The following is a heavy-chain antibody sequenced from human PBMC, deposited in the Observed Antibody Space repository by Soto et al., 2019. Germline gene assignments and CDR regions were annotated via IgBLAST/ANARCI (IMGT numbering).Heavy chain of an antibody. D-gene: IGHD4-4*01. V-gene: IGHV4-59*01. CDR2: IYYSGST. CDR3: ARARTGTVTPYNWFDP. J-gene: IGHJ5*02. Sequence: QVQLQESGPGLVKPSETLSLTCTVSGGSISSYYWSWIRQPPGKGLEWIGYIYYSGSTNYNPSLKSRVTIAVDTSKNQFSLKLSSVTAADTAVYYCARARTGTVTPYNWFDPRGQGTLVTVSS. CDR1: GGSISSYY.